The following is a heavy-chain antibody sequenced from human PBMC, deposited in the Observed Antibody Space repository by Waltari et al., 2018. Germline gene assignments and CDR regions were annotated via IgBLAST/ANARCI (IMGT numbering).Heavy chain of an antibody. CDR3: ARGKFFGYSSGWYYFDY. Sequence: QVQLQQWGAGLLKPSETLSLTCAVYGGSFSGYYWSWIRQPPGKGLEWMGEINHSGSTNYNPSLKSRVTISVDTSKNQFSLKLSSVTAADTAVYYCARGKFFGYSSGWYYFDYWGQGTLVTVSS. V-gene: IGHV4-34*01. CDR1: GGSFSGYY. J-gene: IGHJ4*02. D-gene: IGHD6-19*01. CDR2: INHSGST.